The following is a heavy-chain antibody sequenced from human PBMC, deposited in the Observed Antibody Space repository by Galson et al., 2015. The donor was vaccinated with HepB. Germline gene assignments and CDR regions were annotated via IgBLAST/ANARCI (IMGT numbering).Heavy chain of an antibody. V-gene: IGHV3-21*01. CDR2: ISSSSSYI. CDR3: ARWFTGYLGY. D-gene: IGHD3-10*01. Sequence: SLRISCAASGFTFSSHSMNWVRQAPGKGLGWVSSISSSSSYIYYADSVKGRFTIHRDNAKNSLYLKMNSLRAEDTAVYYCARWFTGYLGYWGQGTLVTVSS. J-gene: IGHJ4*02. CDR1: GFTFSSHS.